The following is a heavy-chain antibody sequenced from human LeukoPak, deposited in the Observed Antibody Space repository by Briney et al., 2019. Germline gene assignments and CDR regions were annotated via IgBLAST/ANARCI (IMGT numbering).Heavy chain of an antibody. V-gene: IGHV1-8*03. Sequence: GASVKVSCKASGYTFTSYDINWVRQATGQGLEWMGWMNPNSGNTGYAQKFQGRVTITRNTSISTAYMELSSLRSEDTAVYYCARGTDSWSGYPIYYFDYWGQGTLVTVSS. CDR2: MNPNSGNT. J-gene: IGHJ4*02. CDR3: ARGTDSWSGYPIYYFDY. CDR1: GYTFTSYD. D-gene: IGHD3-3*01.